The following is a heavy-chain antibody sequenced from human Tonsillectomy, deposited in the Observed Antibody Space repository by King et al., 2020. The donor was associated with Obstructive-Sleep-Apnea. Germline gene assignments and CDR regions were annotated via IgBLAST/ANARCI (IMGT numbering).Heavy chain of an antibody. Sequence: VQLVESGGGLVQPGGSLRLACAASGFTFRVYYMDWVRQAQGKGLEWIGRIKNKGQSYTTEYAASVKGRVTITRDDSKNSVYLQLNSMKRDDTAVYCFGRTKYYDGTGYHSDSWGQGTLVTVSS. CDR3: GRTKYYDGTGYHSDS. CDR1: GFTFRVYY. CDR2: IKNKGQSYTT. D-gene: IGHD3-16*01. J-gene: IGHJ4*02. V-gene: IGHV3-72*01.